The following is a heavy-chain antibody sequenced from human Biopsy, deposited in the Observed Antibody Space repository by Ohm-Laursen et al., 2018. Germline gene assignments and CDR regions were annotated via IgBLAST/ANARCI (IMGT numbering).Heavy chain of an antibody. J-gene: IGHJ4*02. D-gene: IGHD1-20*01. Sequence: SQTLSLTCTVYGGSFSGYYGSWIRQPPGKGLEWIGEMNHGGSTNYNSSLKSRVTISVDTSKNQFSLKLNPVTAADTAVYYCARGSNWNDWSFDYWGQGTVVTVPS. CDR1: GGSFSGYY. CDR3: ARGSNWNDWSFDY. CDR2: MNHGGST. V-gene: IGHV4-34*01.